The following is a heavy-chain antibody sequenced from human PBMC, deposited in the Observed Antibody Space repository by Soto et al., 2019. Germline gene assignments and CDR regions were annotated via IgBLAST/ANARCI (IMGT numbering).Heavy chain of an antibody. D-gene: IGHD3-3*01. J-gene: IGHJ3*01. CDR1: GDSVSSNIAA. CDR3: ARALGGVVIRRAFDL. Sequence: PSQTLSVTCAMSGDSVSSNIAAWNCIRQSPSRGLEWLGRTYYRSKWYNDYALSVKSRITINPDTSKNQFSLQLNSVTPEDTAVYYCARALGGVVIRRAFDLWGQGTMDTVSS. V-gene: IGHV6-1*01. CDR2: TYYRSKWYN.